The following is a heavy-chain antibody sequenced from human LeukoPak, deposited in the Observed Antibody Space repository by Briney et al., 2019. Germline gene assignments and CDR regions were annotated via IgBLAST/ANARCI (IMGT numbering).Heavy chain of an antibody. CDR2: ISSSSSYI. D-gene: IGHD1-14*01. Sequence: PGGSLRLSCAASGFTFSSYSMNWVRQAPGKGLEWVSSISSSSSYIYYADSVKGRFTISRDNAKNSLYLQMNSLRAEDTAVYYCARDITHSSNWFDPWGQGTLVTVSS. CDR3: ARDITHSSNWFDP. J-gene: IGHJ5*02. V-gene: IGHV3-21*01. CDR1: GFTFSSYS.